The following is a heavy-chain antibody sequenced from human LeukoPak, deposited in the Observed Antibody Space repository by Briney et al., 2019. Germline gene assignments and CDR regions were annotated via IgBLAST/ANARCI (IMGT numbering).Heavy chain of an antibody. CDR2: INTNTGNP. J-gene: IGHJ6*03. CDR1: GYTFTSFA. CDR3: ARVLQQQLTIYYMDV. V-gene: IGHV7-4-1*02. D-gene: IGHD6-13*01. Sequence: ASVKVSCKASGYTFTSFAMNWVRQAPGQGLEWMGWINTNTGNPTYAQGFTGRFVFSLDTSVSTAYLQISSLKAEDTAVYYCARVLQQQLTIYYMDVWGKGTTVTVSS.